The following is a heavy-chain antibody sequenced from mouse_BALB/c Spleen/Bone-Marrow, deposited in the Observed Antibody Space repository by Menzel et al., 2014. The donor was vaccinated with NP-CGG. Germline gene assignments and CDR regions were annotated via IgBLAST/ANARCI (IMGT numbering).Heavy chain of an antibody. V-gene: IGHV1S81*02. CDR2: INLSNGGT. CDR1: GYTFTSYY. Sequence: VQLVESGAELVKPGASVKLSCKASGYTFTSYYIYWVKQRPGQGLEWIGEINLSNGGTNFNEKFKSKATLTVDKSSSTAYMQLSSLTSEDSAVYYCTRREYYRYDRAMDYWGQGTSVTVSS. D-gene: IGHD2-14*01. J-gene: IGHJ4*01. CDR3: TRREYYRYDRAMDY.